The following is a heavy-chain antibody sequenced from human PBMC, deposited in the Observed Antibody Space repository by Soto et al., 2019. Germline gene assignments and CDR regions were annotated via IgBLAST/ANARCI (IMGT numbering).Heavy chain of an antibody. Sequence: GALRLSCAASGFTFSSHWMHWVRQPPGKGLEWVARITNNGVSTTYADSVKGRFIISRDNAENTTYLQMSSLSADDTAMYYCVRDTSLSRVDYWGQGTLVTVSS. J-gene: IGHJ4*02. CDR2: ITNNGVST. CDR1: GFTFSSHW. CDR3: VRDTSLSRVDY. V-gene: IGHV3-74*03.